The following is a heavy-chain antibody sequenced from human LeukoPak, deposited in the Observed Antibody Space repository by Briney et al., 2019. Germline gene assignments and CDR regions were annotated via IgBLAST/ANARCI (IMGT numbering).Heavy chain of an antibody. CDR1: GYSFTSYW. CDR2: ICPGDSDT. Sequence: GESLKISCKGSGYSFTSYWISWVRQMPGKGLEWMGIICPGDSDTRYSPSFQGQVTISADKSISTAYLQWSSLKASDTAMYYCARNSPGILTGFDYWGQGTLVTVSS. J-gene: IGHJ4*02. V-gene: IGHV5-51*01. CDR3: ARNSPGILTGFDY. D-gene: IGHD3-9*01.